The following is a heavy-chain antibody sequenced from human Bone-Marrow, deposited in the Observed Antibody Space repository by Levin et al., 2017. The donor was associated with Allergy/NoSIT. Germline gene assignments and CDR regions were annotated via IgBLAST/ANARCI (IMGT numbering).Heavy chain of an antibody. Sequence: SCAASGFTFSSYAMSWVRQAPGKGLEWVSTLTGSGGTTYYADSVKGRFTISRDNFKNTLYLQMNSLRAEDTAVYFCAKDLADGGSYSFDYWGQGTLVTVSS. D-gene: IGHD1-26*01. CDR1: GFTFSSYA. CDR3: AKDLADGGSYSFDY. J-gene: IGHJ4*02. V-gene: IGHV3-23*01. CDR2: LTGSGGTT.